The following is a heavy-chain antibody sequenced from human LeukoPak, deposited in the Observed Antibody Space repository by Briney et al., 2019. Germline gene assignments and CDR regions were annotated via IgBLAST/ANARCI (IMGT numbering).Heavy chain of an antibody. J-gene: IGHJ4*02. D-gene: IGHD1-26*01. CDR2: ITGSGTGI. CDR3: ARDIELSC. Sequence: GGSLRLSCAASRFTFSSYVMSWVRQAPGKGLEWVSSITGSGTGIFYADSVRGRFTVSRDSSKNTLHLQMNSLRAEDTAVYYCARDIELSCWGQGTLVTVSS. V-gene: IGHV3-23*01. CDR1: RFTFSSYV.